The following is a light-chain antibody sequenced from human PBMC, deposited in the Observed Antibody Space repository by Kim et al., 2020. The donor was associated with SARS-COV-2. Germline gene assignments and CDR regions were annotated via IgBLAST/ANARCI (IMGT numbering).Light chain of an antibody. CDR1: NIGSEN. Sequence: ALGQTARITCGGSNIGSENVHWYQQKPGQAPVLVIYRDSNRPSGIPERFSGSNSGNTATLTISRAQAGDEADYYCQVWDSSTTRVFGGGTQLTVL. CDR3: QVWDSSTTRV. CDR2: RDS. J-gene: IGLJ3*02. V-gene: IGLV3-9*01.